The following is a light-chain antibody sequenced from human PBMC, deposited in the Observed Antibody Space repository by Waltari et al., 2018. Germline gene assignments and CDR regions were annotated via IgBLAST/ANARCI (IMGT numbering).Light chain of an antibody. CDR1: SSDVADDYF. Sequence: SALSQPASVSGSPGQSITISCTGTSSDVADDYFLSRYHQYPGEAPKLLIYDGSHRPPGVSNRFSGSKSGNTASLTISGLQVEDEADYYCSSYTSSDVVFGGGTKVTVI. CDR3: SSYTSSDVV. J-gene: IGLJ2*01. CDR2: DGS. V-gene: IGLV2-14*03.